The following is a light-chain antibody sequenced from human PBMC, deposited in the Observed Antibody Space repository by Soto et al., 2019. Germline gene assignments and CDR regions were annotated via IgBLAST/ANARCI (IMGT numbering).Light chain of an antibody. CDR3: QQYKNWPLT. V-gene: IGKV3-15*01. CDR2: GAS. CDR1: QSVSSN. J-gene: IGKJ2*01. Sequence: EIVMTQSPATLSVSPGERATLSCSASQSVSSNLAWYQQKPGQAPRLLIYGASTRATAIPARFSGSGSGTEFTLTISSLQSEDFAVYYCQQYKNWPLTFGQGTKLEIK.